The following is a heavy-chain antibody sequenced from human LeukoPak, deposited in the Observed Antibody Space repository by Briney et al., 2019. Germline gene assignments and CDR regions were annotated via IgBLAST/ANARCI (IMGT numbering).Heavy chain of an antibody. Sequence: ASVKVSCKASGYTFTGYYMHWVRQAPGQGLERMGWINPNSGGTNYVQKFQGRVTMTRDTSISTAYMELSRLRSDDTAVYYCASIGSSRGYYFDYWGQGTLVTVSS. CDR1: GYTFTGYY. V-gene: IGHV1-2*02. CDR3: ASIGSSRGYYFDY. CDR2: INPNSGGT. J-gene: IGHJ4*02. D-gene: IGHD3-10*01.